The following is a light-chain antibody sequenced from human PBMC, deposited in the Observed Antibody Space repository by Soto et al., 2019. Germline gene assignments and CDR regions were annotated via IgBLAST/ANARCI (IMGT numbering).Light chain of an antibody. V-gene: IGKV3-20*01. CDR1: QSVSVRF. CDR2: GAS. Sequence: EIVLTQSPGTLSLSPGERATLSCRASQSVSVRFLAWYQQKPGQAPRLLMYGASSRATGIPDRFSGTGSGTDFTLTISRLEPEDFAVYYCQHYNNLLGTFGPGTKVDLK. CDR3: QHYNNLLGT. J-gene: IGKJ3*01.